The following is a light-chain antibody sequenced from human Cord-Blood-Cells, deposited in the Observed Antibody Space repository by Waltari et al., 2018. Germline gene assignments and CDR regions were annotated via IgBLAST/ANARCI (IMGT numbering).Light chain of an antibody. Sequence: EIVMTQSPAPLSVSPGERATLSCRASQIVSSNLAWYQQKPGQPPRLLIYGASTRATGIPARFSGSWSGTEFTITISSLQSEDFAVYYCQQYNNCPRTFGQGTKVEIK. V-gene: IGKV3-15*01. CDR1: QIVSSN. J-gene: IGKJ1*01. CDR3: QQYNNCPRT. CDR2: GAS.